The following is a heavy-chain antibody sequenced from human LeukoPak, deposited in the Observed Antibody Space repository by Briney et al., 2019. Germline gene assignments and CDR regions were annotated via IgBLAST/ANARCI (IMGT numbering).Heavy chain of an antibody. D-gene: IGHD5-12*01. CDR3: ARVGGRGYSGYDLSSFDY. Sequence: ASVKVSCKASGYTFTSYGISWVRQAPGQGLEWMGWISAYNGNTNYAQKLQGRVTMTTDTSTSTAYMELRSLRSDDTAVYYCARVGGRGYSGYDLSSFDYWGQGTLVTVSS. CDR2: ISAYNGNT. V-gene: IGHV1-18*01. CDR1: GYTFTSYG. J-gene: IGHJ4*02.